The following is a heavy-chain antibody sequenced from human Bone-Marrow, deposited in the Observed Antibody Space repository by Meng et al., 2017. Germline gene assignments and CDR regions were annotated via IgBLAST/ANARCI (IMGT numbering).Heavy chain of an antibody. J-gene: IGHJ5*02. CDR2: FYYSGST. CDR1: GGSISSSSYY. V-gene: IGHV4-39*07. Sequence: HLRESGPGLVKPSEILSLTCTVSGGSISSSSYYWGWIRQPPGKGLEWIGSFYYSGSTYYNPSLKSRVTISVDTSKNQFSLKLSSVTAADTAVYYCARDCPSPFRWFDPWGQGTLVTVSS. CDR3: ARDCPSPFRWFDP.